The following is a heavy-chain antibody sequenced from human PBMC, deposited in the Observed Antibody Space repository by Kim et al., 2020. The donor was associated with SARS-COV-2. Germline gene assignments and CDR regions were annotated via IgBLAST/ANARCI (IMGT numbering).Heavy chain of an antibody. CDR2: INGGNGNT. CDR1: GYTFDTFS. CDR3: AREGSGSYNWFDP. D-gene: IGHD3-10*01. J-gene: IGHJ5*02. Sequence: ASVKVSCKGSGYTFDTFSLYWVRQAPGQRFEWMGWINGGNGNTRYSQTFQGRVTITRDRAATTAYMELSSLTSKDTAVYYCAREGSGSYNWFDPWGQGTLVTVSS. V-gene: IGHV1-3*01.